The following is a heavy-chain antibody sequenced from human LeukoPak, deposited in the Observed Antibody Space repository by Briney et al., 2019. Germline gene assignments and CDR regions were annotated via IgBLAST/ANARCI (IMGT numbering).Heavy chain of an antibody. CDR1: GGSFSGYY. Sequence: SETLSLTCAVYGGSFSGYYWSWIRQPPGKGLEWIGEINHSGSTNYNPSLKSRVTISVDTSKNQFSLKLSSVTAADTAVYYCARGRHSSSWLPLGYYYYYMDVWGKGTTVTVSS. CDR2: INHSGST. V-gene: IGHV4-34*01. J-gene: IGHJ6*03. CDR3: ARGRHSSSWLPLGYYYYYMDV. D-gene: IGHD6-13*01.